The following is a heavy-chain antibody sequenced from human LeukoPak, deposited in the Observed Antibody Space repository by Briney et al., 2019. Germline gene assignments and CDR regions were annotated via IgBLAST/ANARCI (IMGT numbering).Heavy chain of an antibody. J-gene: IGHJ3*02. CDR2: IYYSGST. CDR1: GGSISSYY. D-gene: IGHD5-24*01. CDR3: ARGRDGYNFAFDI. V-gene: IGHV4-59*01. Sequence: PSETLPLTCTVSGGSISSYYWSWIRQPPGKGLEWIGYIYYSGSTNYNPSLKSRVTISVDTSKNQFSLKLSSVTAADTAVYYCARGRDGYNFAFDIWGQGTMVTVSS.